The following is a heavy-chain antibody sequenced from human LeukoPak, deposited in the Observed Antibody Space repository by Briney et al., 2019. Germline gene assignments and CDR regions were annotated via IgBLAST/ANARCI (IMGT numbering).Heavy chain of an antibody. Sequence: ASVKVSCKASGYTFTGYYMHWVRQAPGQGLEWMGWINPNSGGTNYAQKFQGRVTMTRDTSISTAYMELSRLRSDDTAVYYCAREEDRPTYYYDSSGSVPADAFDIWGQGTMVTVSS. V-gene: IGHV1-2*02. J-gene: IGHJ3*02. CDR1: GYTFTGYY. CDR2: INPNSGGT. CDR3: AREEDRPTYYYDSSGSVPADAFDI. D-gene: IGHD3-22*01.